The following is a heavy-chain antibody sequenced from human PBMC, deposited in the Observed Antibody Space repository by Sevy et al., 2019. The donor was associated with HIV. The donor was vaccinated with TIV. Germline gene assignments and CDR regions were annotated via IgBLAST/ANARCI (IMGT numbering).Heavy chain of an antibody. CDR1: GFTFSNSW. V-gene: IGHV3-15*01. Sequence: GGSLRLSCVASGFTFSNSWTSWVRQAPGKGLEWVGRIKSKSDGGTTDYAAPVKGRFTISRDDSKNTLYLQMNSLKTEDTAVYYCTTKTGPYYDFWSGYYNDYWGQGTLVTVSS. D-gene: IGHD3-3*01. J-gene: IGHJ4*02. CDR2: IKSKSDGGTT. CDR3: TTKTGPYYDFWSGYYNDY.